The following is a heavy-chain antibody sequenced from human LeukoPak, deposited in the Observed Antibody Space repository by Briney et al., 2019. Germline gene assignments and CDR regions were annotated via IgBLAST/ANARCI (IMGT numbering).Heavy chain of an antibody. J-gene: IGHJ3*02. Sequence: PGRSLRLSCAASGFTFSSYAMHWVRQAPGKGLEWVAVISYDGSNKYYADSVKGRFTISRDNSKNTLYLQMNSLRAEDTAVYYCARDDRSGWYMVHDAFDIWGQGTMVAVSP. CDR1: GFTFSSYA. CDR3: ARDDRSGWYMVHDAFDI. D-gene: IGHD6-19*01. V-gene: IGHV3-30*04. CDR2: ISYDGSNK.